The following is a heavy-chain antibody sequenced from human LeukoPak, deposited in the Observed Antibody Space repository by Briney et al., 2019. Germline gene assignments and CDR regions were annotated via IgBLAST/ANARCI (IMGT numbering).Heavy chain of an antibody. J-gene: IGHJ3*02. CDR2: IKSRTDGGTT. Sequence: KPGGSLRLSCAASGFTFSNAWMSWVRQAPGKGLEWVGRIKSRTDGGTTDYAAPVKGRFTISRDDSKNTLYLQMNGLRSEDTAVYYCTTVGSGYLYAFDIWGQGTRVTVSS. CDR1: GFTFSNAW. V-gene: IGHV3-15*01. D-gene: IGHD3-10*01. CDR3: TTVGSGYLYAFDI.